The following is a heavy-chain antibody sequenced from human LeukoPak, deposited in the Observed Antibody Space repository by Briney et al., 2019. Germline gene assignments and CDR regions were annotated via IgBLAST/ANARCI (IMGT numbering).Heavy chain of an antibody. V-gene: IGHV1-69*02. CDR3: ARGSQPGWFGSQIDY. D-gene: IGHD3-10*01. CDR2: IIPILGIA. CDR1: GGTFSSYT. Sequence: GASVKVPCKASGGTFSSYTISWVRQAPGQGLEWTGRIIPILGIANYAQKFQGRVTITADKSTSTAYMELSSLRSEDTAVYYCARGSQPGWFGSQIDYWGQGTLVTVSS. J-gene: IGHJ4*02.